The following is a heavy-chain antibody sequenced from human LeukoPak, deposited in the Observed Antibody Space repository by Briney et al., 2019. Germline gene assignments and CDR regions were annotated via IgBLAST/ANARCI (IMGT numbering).Heavy chain of an antibody. V-gene: IGHV3-53*05. Sequence: GGSLRLSCAASGFTVSSNYMSWVRQAPGKGLEWVSVIYSGGSTYYADSVKGRFTISRDNSKNTLYLQMNSLRAEDTAVYYCATVYCSSTSCYGDLDYWGQGTLVTVSS. CDR1: GFTVSSNY. D-gene: IGHD2-2*01. CDR2: IYSGGST. CDR3: ATVYCSSTSCYGDLDY. J-gene: IGHJ4*02.